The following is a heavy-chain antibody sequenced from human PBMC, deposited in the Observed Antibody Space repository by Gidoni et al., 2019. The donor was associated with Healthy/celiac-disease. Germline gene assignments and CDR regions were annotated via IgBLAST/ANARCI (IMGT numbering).Heavy chain of an antibody. CDR1: RFTSSSHE. CDR2: ISGRGSTI. Sequence: EVQPVASGGGLVQPGGSLRLSCAAPRFTSSSHEMNWVRQAPGKGRGWVSYISGRGSTIYCTSSVKGRFTISRDNAKNSLYLQMNSLRAEEKAVYYCAGGESWIAARLRWFDPWSQGTLVTVSS. D-gene: IGHD6-6*01. J-gene: IGHJ5*02. CDR3: AGGESWIAARLRWFDP. V-gene: IGHV3-48*03.